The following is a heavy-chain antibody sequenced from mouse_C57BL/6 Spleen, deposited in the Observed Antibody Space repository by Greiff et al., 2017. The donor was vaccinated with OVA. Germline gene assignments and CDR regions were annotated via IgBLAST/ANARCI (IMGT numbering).Heavy chain of an antibody. CDR1: GYTFTSYW. CDR3: ARSDGSSPFDY. CDR2: IDPSDSYT. J-gene: IGHJ2*01. V-gene: IGHV1-69*01. Sequence: QVQLKQPGAELVMPGASVKLSCKASGYTFTSYWMHWVKQRPGQGLEWIGEIDPSDSYTNYNQKFKGKSTLTVDKSSSTAYMQLSSLTSEDSAVYYCARSDGSSPFDYWGQGTTLTVSS. D-gene: IGHD1-1*01.